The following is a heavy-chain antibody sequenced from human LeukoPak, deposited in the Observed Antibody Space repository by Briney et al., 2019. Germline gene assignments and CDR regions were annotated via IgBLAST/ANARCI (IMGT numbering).Heavy chain of an antibody. CDR1: GYTFTSYG. V-gene: IGHV1-18*01. CDR3: AIGDSRVVATIFDY. J-gene: IGHJ4*02. CDR2: ISAYNGNT. D-gene: IGHD5-12*01. Sequence: ASVKVSCKASGYTFTSYGISWVRQAPGQGLEWMGWISAYNGNTNYAQKLQGRVTMTTDTSTSTAYMELRSLRSEDTAVYYCAIGDSRVVATIFDYWGQGTLVTVSS.